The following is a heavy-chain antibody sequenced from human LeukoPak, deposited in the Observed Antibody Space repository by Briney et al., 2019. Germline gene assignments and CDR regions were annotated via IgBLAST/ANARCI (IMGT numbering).Heavy chain of an antibody. D-gene: IGHD6-19*01. J-gene: IGHJ4*02. V-gene: IGHV3-9*01. CDR2: ITWNSGGT. CDR3: ARDGIAVAGTGDY. Sequence: GGSLRLSCAASGFTFDDYAMHWVRHVPGKGLEWVSGITWNSGGTGYADSVKGRFTISRDNSKNTLYLQMNSLRAEDTAVYYCARDGIAVAGTGDYWGQGTLVTVSS. CDR1: GFTFDDYA.